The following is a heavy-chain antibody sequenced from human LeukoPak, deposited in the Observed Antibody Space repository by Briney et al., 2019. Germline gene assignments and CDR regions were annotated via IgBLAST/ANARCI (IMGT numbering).Heavy chain of an antibody. D-gene: IGHD5-12*01. CDR1: GFTVSSNY. Sequence: PGGSLRLSCAASGFTVSSNYMSWVRQAPGKGLEWVSVIYSGGSTYYADSVKGRLTISRDNSKNTLYLQMNSLRAEDTAVYYCAKEIYPNSGMDVWGQGTTVTVSS. CDR2: IYSGGST. V-gene: IGHV3-66*01. J-gene: IGHJ6*02. CDR3: AKEIYPNSGMDV.